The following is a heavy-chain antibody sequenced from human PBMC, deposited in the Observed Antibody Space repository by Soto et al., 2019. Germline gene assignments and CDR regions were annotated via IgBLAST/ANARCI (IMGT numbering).Heavy chain of an antibody. CDR3: AKCAGNGWYPDY. CDR1: GFTFSSYA. J-gene: IGHJ4*02. D-gene: IGHD6-19*01. CDR2: ISGSGGNT. V-gene: IGHV3-23*01. Sequence: EVQLLESAGGLVQPGGSLSLSCAASGFTFSSYAMRWVRQAPGKGLEWVSAISGSGGNTYYADSVKGRFTISRDNSKNTLFLQLNSLRAEDTAVYYCAKCAGNGWYPDYWGQGTLVTVSS.